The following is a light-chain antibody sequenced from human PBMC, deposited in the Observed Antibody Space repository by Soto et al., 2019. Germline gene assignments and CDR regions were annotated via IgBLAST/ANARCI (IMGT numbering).Light chain of an antibody. V-gene: IGKV4-1*01. CDR1: ENIFFTPNNKTF. CDR3: QQFYSPPYT. Sequence: DIVMTQSPDSLAVSLGERATMSCKPSENIFFTPNNKTFMAWYQQKAGQPPTLLIKWASDRESGVPDRFSGSGSGTDFTLTIISMQTEDVAIYYCQQFYSPPYTFGPGNKVAIK. CDR2: WAS. J-gene: IGKJ3*01.